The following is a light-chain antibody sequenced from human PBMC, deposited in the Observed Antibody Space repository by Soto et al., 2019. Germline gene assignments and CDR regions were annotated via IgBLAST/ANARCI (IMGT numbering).Light chain of an antibody. CDR1: QSISNY. CDR2: AAS. CDR3: QHSSSAPIP. V-gene: IGKV1-39*01. J-gene: IGKJ4*01. Sequence: DIQMTQSPSSLSSSIGDRVTITCRASQSISNYFNWYQQKPGKAPKLLIYAASSLQSGVPSRFSGSGSGTDFTLTISRLQPEDFATYYCQHSSSAPIPFGGGTKVAIK.